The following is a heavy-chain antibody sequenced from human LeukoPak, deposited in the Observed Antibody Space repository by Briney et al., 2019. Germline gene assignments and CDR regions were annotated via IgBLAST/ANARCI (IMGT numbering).Heavy chain of an antibody. CDR2: IDPTDSYT. CDR1: GYSFTAHW. CDR3: ARPALDSYGLDY. V-gene: IGHV5-10-1*01. D-gene: IGHD5-18*01. Sequence: GESLRISCKGSGYSFTAHWISWVRQMPGKGLEWMGRIDPTDSYTNYSPSFQGHVTISADKSISTAYLQWSSLKASDTAMYYCARPALDSYGLDYWGQGTLVTVSS. J-gene: IGHJ4*02.